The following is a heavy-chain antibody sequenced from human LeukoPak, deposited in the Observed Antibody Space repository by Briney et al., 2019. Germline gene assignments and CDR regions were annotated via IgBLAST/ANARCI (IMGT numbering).Heavy chain of an antibody. V-gene: IGHV1-69*05. CDR2: IIPIFGTA. Sequence: SVKVSCKASGGTFSSYAISWVRQAPGQGLEWMGRIIPIFGTANYAQKFQGRVTITTDESTSTAYMELSSLRSEDTAVYYCARVSYYYCLEAPYYFDYWGQRTLVTVSS. CDR3: ARVSYYYCLEAPYYFDY. J-gene: IGHJ4*03. D-gene: IGHD3-10*01. CDR1: GGTFSSYA.